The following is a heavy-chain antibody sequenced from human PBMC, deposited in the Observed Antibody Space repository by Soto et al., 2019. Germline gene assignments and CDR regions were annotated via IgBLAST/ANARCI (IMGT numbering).Heavy chain of an antibody. CDR1: EFTFGSYA. D-gene: IGHD3-3*01. J-gene: IGHJ6*02. CDR2: ITDSGGST. Sequence: PGGSLRLSCAASEFTFGSYAMTWVRQAPGKGLEWVASITDSGGSTYYADSVKGRLTISRDNSENTVHLQMNGLRAEDTAIYYCVKDWSGDRCPCMDVWGQGTTVTVSS. V-gene: IGHV3-23*01. CDR3: VKDWSGDRCPCMDV.